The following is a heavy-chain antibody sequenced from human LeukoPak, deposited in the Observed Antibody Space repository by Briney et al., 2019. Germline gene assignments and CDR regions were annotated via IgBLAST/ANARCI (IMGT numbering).Heavy chain of an antibody. J-gene: IGHJ4*02. CDR2: INPNSGGT. D-gene: IGHD3-3*01. CDR3: ARGGLAIFGVVARGGDY. Sequence: ASVKVPCKASGYTFTGYYMHWVRRAPGQGLEWMGWINPNSGGTNYAQKFQGRVTMTRDTSISTAYMELSRLRSDDTAVYYCARGGLAIFGVVARGGDYWGQGTLVTVSS. V-gene: IGHV1-2*02. CDR1: GYTFTGYY.